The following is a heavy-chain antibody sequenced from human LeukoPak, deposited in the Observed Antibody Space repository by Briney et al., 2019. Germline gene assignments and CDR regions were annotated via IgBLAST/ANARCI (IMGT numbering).Heavy chain of an antibody. V-gene: IGHV3-11*01. CDR2: ITSSGSST. J-gene: IGHJ4*02. CDR3: TRERRGTYYAFES. Sequence: GGSLRLSCAASGFTFSDYYMSWIRQAPGKGLEWISYITSSGSSTNYADSVKGRFTISRDNAKNSVVLQMNSLRAEDTAVYYCTRERRGTYYAFESWGQGTLVTASS. D-gene: IGHD3-16*01. CDR1: GFTFSDYY.